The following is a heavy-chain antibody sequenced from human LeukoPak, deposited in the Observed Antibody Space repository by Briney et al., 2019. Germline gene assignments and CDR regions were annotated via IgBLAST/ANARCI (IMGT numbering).Heavy chain of an antibody. CDR3: AKLTNPTAVAKNSAFDI. V-gene: IGHV3-23*01. Sequence: GGSLRLSCAASGFTFSSYAMSWVRQAPGKGLEWVSIISASAGSTYYADSVNGRFTISRDNSKSTLYLQMNSLRAEDTAVYYCAKLTNPTAVAKNSAFDIWGQGTMVTVSS. CDR1: GFTFSSYA. D-gene: IGHD6-19*01. J-gene: IGHJ3*02. CDR2: ISASAGST.